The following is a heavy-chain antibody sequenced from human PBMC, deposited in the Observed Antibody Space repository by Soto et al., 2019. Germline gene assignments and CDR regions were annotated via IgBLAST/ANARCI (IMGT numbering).Heavy chain of an antibody. J-gene: IGHJ4*02. CDR2: INHSGST. D-gene: IGHD5-18*01. CDR1: GGSFSGYY. CDR3: ARVGPEDTAMVIYY. Sequence: SETLSLTCAVYGGSFSGYYWSWIRQPPGKGLEWIGEINHSGSTNYNPSLKSRVTISVDTSKNQFSLKLSSVTAADTAVYYCARVGPEDTAMVIYYWGQGTLVTVSS. V-gene: IGHV4-34*01.